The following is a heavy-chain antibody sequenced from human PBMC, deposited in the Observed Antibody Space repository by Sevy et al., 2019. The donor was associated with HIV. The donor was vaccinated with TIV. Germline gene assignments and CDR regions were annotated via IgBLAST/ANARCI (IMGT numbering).Heavy chain of an antibody. Sequence: SETLSLTCTVSGGSISSSSYYWGWIRQPPGKGLEWIGSIYYSGSTYYNPSLKSRVTISVDTSKNQFSLKLSSVTAADTAVYYCARTGYSSGWYTNRFDPWGQGTLVTVSS. CDR1: GGSISSSSYY. CDR3: ARTGYSSGWYTNRFDP. D-gene: IGHD6-19*01. CDR2: IYYSGST. J-gene: IGHJ5*02. V-gene: IGHV4-39*01.